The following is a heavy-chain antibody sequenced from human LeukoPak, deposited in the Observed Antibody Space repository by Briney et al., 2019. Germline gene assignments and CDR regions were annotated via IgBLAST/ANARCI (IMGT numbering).Heavy chain of an antibody. CDR2: INHSGST. J-gene: IGHJ4*02. D-gene: IGHD5-24*01. CDR1: GGSISSSSYY. CDR3: ARGRAPGMATIWY. Sequence: SETLSLTCTVSGGSISSSSYYWGWIRQPPGKGLEWIGEINHSGSTNYNPSLKSRVTISVDTSKNQFSLKLSSVTAADTAVYYCARGRAPGMATIWYWGQGTLVTVSS. V-gene: IGHV4-39*07.